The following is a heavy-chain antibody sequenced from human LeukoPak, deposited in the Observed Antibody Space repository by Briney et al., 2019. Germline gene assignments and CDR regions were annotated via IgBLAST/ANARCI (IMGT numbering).Heavy chain of an antibody. CDR2: IKSDGRT. Sequence: PGGSLRPSCAAAGFTFSNYLMHWVRQAPGKGLVWVSRIKSDGRTNYADSVKGRFTISRDNAKNTVSLQMNSLRAEDTGVYYCARAPSEIGGYYPEYFRHWGQGTLVTVSS. V-gene: IGHV3-74*01. D-gene: IGHD3-22*01. CDR1: GFTFSNYL. J-gene: IGHJ1*01. CDR3: ARAPSEIGGYYPEYFRH.